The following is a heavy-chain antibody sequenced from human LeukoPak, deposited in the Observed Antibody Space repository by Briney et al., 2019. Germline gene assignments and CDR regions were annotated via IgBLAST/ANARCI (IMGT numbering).Heavy chain of an antibody. D-gene: IGHD3-9*01. Sequence: TGGSLRLSCAASGFTFSSYSITWVRQAPGMGLEWISYIWDSGTPIYYADSVKGRFTISRDNANNLVYLQMTSVRAEDTAVYYCARDSWLDVWGQGTMVTVSS. CDR2: IWDSGTPI. CDR1: GFTFSSYS. J-gene: IGHJ3*01. V-gene: IGHV3-48*01. CDR3: ARDSWLDV.